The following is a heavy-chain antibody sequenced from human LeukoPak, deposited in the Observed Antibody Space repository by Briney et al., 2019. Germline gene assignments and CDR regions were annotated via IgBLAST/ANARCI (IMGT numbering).Heavy chain of an antibody. V-gene: IGHV4-30-2*01. CDR2: ISHSGNT. CDR1: GGSIRSGGYY. D-gene: IGHD5-24*01. CDR3: ARDGEVATIWAY. Sequence: SETLSLTCTVSGGSIRSGGYYWNWIRQPPGKGLEWIGCISHSGNTYYNPSLKSRITMSVDRSKNQFSLKLSSMTAADAAVYYCARDGEVATIWAYWGQGTLVTVSS. J-gene: IGHJ4*02.